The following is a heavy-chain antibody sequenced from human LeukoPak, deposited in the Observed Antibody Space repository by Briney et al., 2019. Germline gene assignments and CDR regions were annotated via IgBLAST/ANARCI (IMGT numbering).Heavy chain of an antibody. D-gene: IGHD2-15*01. J-gene: IGHJ6*02. Sequence: GGSLRLSCAASGFTFSSYGMHWVRQAPGKGLEWVLVISYDGNDKYYADTVKGRFTISRDNSRNTLYLQINGLRAEDTAVYYCAKDREHCSGGTCNAMDVWGQGTTVTVSS. V-gene: IGHV3-30*18. CDR2: ISYDGNDK. CDR3: AKDREHCSGGTCNAMDV. CDR1: GFTFSSYG.